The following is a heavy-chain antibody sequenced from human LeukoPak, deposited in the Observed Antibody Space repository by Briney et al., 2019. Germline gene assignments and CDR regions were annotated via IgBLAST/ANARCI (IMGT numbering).Heavy chain of an antibody. CDR3: ARGSPYGGKGDY. CDR1: GGSFSGYY. V-gene: IGHV4-34*01. D-gene: IGHD4-23*01. J-gene: IGHJ4*02. Sequence: PSETLSLTCAVYGGSFSGYYWSWIRQPPGKGLEWIGEINHSGSTNYNPSLKSRVTISVDTSKNQFSLKLSSVTAADTAVYYCARGSPYGGKGDYWGQGTLVTVS. CDR2: INHSGST.